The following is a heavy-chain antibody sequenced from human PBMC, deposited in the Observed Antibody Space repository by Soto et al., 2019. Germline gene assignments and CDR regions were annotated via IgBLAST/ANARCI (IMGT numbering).Heavy chain of an antibody. V-gene: IGHV3-30*18. CDR1: GFTFSSYG. CDR2: ISYDGSNK. Sequence: QVQLVESGGGVVQPGRSLRLSCAASGFTFSSYGMHWVRQAPGEGLEWVAVISYDGSNKYYADSVKGRFTISRDNSKNTLYLQMNSLRAEDTAVYYCANHPTGADDAFDIWGQGTMVTVSS. J-gene: IGHJ3*02. CDR3: ANHPTGADDAFDI.